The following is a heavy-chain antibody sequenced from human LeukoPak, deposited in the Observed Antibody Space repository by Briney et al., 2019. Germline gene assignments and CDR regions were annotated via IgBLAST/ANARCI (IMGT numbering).Heavy chain of an antibody. CDR2: INPNSGGT. Sequence: ASVKVSCKASGYTFTSYGISWVRQAPGQGLEWMGRINPNSGGTNYAQKFQGRVTMTRDTSISTAYMELSRLRSDDTAVYYCARGPSDTAMVPHYWGQGTLVTVSS. CDR3: ARGPSDTAMVPHY. D-gene: IGHD5-18*01. CDR1: GYTFTSYG. J-gene: IGHJ4*02. V-gene: IGHV1-2*06.